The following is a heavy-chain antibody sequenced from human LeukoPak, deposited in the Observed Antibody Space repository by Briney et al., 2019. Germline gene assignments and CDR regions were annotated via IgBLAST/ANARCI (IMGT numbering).Heavy chain of an antibody. CDR3: TREYGDDNWFDP. V-gene: IGHV4-30-4*01. CDR1: GGSISSGDYY. CDR2: IYYSGST. Sequence: SSETLSLTCTVSGGSISSGDYYWSWIRQPPGKGLEWIGYIYYSGSTYYNPSLKSRVIISVDTSKNQFSLKLSSVTAADTAVYYCTREYGDDNWFDPWGQGTLVTVSS. J-gene: IGHJ5*02. D-gene: IGHD4-17*01.